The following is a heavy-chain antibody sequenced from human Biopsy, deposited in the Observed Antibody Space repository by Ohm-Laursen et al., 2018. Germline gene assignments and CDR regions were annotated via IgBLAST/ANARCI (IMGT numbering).Heavy chain of an antibody. J-gene: IGHJ4*02. CDR3: ARGMRTTGWPYFDY. D-gene: IGHD2/OR15-2a*01. CDR2: IYPGGNT. Sequence: SETLSLTCTVSGDSIRNYYWSWIRQAAGKGLEWIGRIYPGGNTNYNPSLRSRVTMSVDTSKNQFSLRLNSVTAADTAVYYCARGMRTTGWPYFDYWGQGILVTVSS. CDR1: GDSIRNYY. V-gene: IGHV4-4*07.